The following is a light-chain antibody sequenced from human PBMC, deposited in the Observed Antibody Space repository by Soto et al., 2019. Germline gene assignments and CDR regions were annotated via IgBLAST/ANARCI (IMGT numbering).Light chain of an antibody. V-gene: IGKV1-5*03. Sequence: DIQMTQSPATLSVSVGGRATLSCRASQSISDRLAWYQQKPGQAPKLLIYRASSRASGFPARFSGSGSGTEFTITISSLQPDDCATYYCQQYNSYSRTFGQGTKVDIK. J-gene: IGKJ1*01. CDR1: QSISDR. CDR3: QQYNSYSRT. CDR2: RAS.